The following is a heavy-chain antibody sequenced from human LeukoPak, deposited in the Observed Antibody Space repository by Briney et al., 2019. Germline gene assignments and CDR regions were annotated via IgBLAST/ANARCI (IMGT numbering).Heavy chain of an antibody. CDR2: IDHTGRS. J-gene: IGHJ5*01. CDR3: ARGENSGSYFSYFDS. V-gene: IGHV4-34*01. Sequence: PSETLSLTCAVYGGSFSGHYWTWIRQPPGKGLEWIGEIDHTGRSTYNPSLTSRGTISKDSSKNQFSLSLGSVIAADTAVYFCARGENSGSYFSYFDSWAQGTPVTVSS. D-gene: IGHD3-10*01. CDR1: GGSFSGHY.